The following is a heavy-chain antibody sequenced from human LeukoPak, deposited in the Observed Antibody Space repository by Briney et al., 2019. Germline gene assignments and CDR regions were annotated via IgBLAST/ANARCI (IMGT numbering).Heavy chain of an antibody. Sequence: PGGSLRLSCATSGFTVSGNAMAWVRQAPGKRLEWVSGLGSDGRTHYADFVKGRFTISRDDFHNILYLQMNSLRAEDTAVYYCARVANWNYGYYHYYMDVWGKGTTVTVSS. J-gene: IGHJ6*03. CDR3: ARVANWNYGYYHYYMDV. CDR1: GFTVSGNA. CDR2: LGSDGRT. V-gene: IGHV3-23*01. D-gene: IGHD1-7*01.